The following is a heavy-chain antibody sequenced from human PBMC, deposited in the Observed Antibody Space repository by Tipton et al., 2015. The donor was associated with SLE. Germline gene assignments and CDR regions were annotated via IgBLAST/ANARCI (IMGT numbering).Heavy chain of an antibody. V-gene: IGHV4-39*01. CDR2: IYYSGTS. CDR1: GGSISGTSHY. Sequence: TLSLTCSVSGGSISGTSHYWGWIRQSPGKGLEWLGSIYYSGTSYYNPSLKSRVTISVDTSKNQISLKLRSVTAADTAVYYCVRGFDTSGTFFTFDIWGQGTMVIVSS. J-gene: IGHJ3*02. CDR3: VRGFDTSGTFFTFDI. D-gene: IGHD1-7*01.